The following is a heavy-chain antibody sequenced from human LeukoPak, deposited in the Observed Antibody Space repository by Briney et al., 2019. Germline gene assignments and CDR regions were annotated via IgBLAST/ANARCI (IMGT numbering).Heavy chain of an antibody. V-gene: IGHV3-15*05. J-gene: IGHJ4*02. D-gene: IGHD6-6*01. Sequence: GGSLRLSCAASGLTFSNAWMSCVRQAPGKGLEWVGRIKSKTDGGAADYAAPVKGRFTISRDDSTNTLFLQMNSLQTEDTAVYYCATGTSSSGYWGQGTLVTVSS. CDR1: GLTFSNAW. CDR3: ATGTSSSGY. CDR2: IKSKTDGGAA.